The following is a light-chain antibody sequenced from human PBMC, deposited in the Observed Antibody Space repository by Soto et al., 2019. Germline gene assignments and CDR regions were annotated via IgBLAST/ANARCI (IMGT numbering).Light chain of an antibody. CDR1: QSVSIN. Sequence: DIVMTQSPLTLSVSPGEIATLSCRASQSVSINLAWYQQKPGQAPSLLIYGAFTRATGIPARFSGTGSGTEFTLTISSLQSEDFALYYCQQYNDWPLTVGQGTKVDTK. CDR2: GAF. CDR3: QQYNDWPLT. J-gene: IGKJ1*01. V-gene: IGKV3-15*01.